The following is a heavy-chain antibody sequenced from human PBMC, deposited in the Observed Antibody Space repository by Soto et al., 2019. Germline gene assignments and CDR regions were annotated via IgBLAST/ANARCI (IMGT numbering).Heavy chain of an antibody. CDR1: GGTFSSYA. Sequence: GASVTVSCTASGGTFSSYAISWVRQAPGQGLEWMGGIIPIFGTANYAQKFQGRVTITADESTSTAYMELSSLRSEDTAVYYCARYRVRRFYGDYPRRGVFWFDPWGQGTLVTVSS. CDR3: ARYRVRRFYGDYPRRGVFWFDP. D-gene: IGHD4-17*01. CDR2: IIPIFGTA. J-gene: IGHJ5*02. V-gene: IGHV1-69*13.